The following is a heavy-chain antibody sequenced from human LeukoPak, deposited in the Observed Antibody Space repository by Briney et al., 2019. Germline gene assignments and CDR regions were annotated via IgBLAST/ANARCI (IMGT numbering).Heavy chain of an antibody. CDR3: VRDSMVSADY. J-gene: IGHJ4*02. Sequence: ASVKVSCKASGYTFIGYYVHWVRQAPGQGLEWMGRIDPKNGCTSYAQKFQGRVTMTKVTSITTAYMDLSSLRSDDTAVYYCVRDSMVSADYWGQGTLVTVSS. D-gene: IGHD3-10*01. V-gene: IGHV1-2*06. CDR2: IDPKNGCT. CDR1: GYTFIGYY.